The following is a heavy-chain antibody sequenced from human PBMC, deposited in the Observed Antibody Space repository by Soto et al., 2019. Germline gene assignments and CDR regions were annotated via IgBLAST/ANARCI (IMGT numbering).Heavy chain of an antibody. D-gene: IGHD6-13*01. Sequence: ASVKVSCKASGYTFTGYYMHWVRQAPGQGLEWMGWINPNSGGTNYAQKFQGWVTMTRDTSISTAYMELSRLRSDDTAVYYCARDHRAAGTNRGGMDVWGQGTTVTVSS. CDR3: ARDHRAAGTNRGGMDV. CDR1: GYTFTGYY. CDR2: INPNSGGT. J-gene: IGHJ6*02. V-gene: IGHV1-2*04.